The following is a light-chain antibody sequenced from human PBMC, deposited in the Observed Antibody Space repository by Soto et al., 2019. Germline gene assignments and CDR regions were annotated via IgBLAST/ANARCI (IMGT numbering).Light chain of an antibody. V-gene: IGKV3-15*01. J-gene: IGKJ1*01. CDR1: QSISSN. Sequence: EIVLTQSPATLSVYPGESATLSCRASQSISSNLAWYQQKPGQSPRLLIYGASSRATGVPVRFSGSGSGVAFTLTISGLQSEDFAVYHCQQYNQWPGTFGQGTKGDIK. CDR3: QQYNQWPGT. CDR2: GAS.